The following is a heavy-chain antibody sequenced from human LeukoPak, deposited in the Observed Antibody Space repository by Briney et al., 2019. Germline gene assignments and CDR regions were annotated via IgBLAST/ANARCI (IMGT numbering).Heavy chain of an antibody. Sequence: GGSLRLSCAASGFTFSSYAMHWVRQAPGKGLEWVAVISYDGSNKYYADSVKGRFTISRDNSKNTLYLQMNSLRAEDTAVYYCARDPHSSNWYYFDYWGQGTLVTVSS. CDR2: ISYDGSNK. CDR1: GFTFSSYA. CDR3: ARDPHSSNWYYFDY. J-gene: IGHJ4*02. V-gene: IGHV3-30*04. D-gene: IGHD6-13*01.